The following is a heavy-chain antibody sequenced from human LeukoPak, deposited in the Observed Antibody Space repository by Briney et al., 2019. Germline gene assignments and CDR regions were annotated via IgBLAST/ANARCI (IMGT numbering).Heavy chain of an antibody. Sequence: GRSLRLSCAASGFTFSTYWMTWVRQAPGEGVEWVANIKQDGTEKNYVDSVKGRFTISRDNAKNSLYLQMNSLRAEDTAVYYCARNMGDYWGQGTLLTVSS. CDR3: ARNMGDY. CDR2: IKQDGTEK. V-gene: IGHV3-7*04. CDR1: GFTFSTYW. J-gene: IGHJ4*02. D-gene: IGHD2/OR15-2a*01.